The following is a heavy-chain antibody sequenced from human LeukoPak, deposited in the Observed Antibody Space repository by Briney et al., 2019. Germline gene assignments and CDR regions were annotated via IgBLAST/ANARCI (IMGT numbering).Heavy chain of an antibody. CDR3: ARVGSSSWDTERTGY. J-gene: IGHJ4*02. CDR2: IYHSGST. CDR1: GGSISSSNW. Sequence: SGTLSLTCAVSGGSISSSNWWSWVRQPPGKGLEWIGEIYHSGSTNYNPSLKSRVTISVDKSKNQFSLKLSSVTAADTAVYYCARVGSSSWDTERTGYWGQGTLVTVSS. D-gene: IGHD6-13*01. V-gene: IGHV4-4*02.